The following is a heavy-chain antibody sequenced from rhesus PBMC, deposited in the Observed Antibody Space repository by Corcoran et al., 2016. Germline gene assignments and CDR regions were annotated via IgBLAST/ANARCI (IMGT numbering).Heavy chain of an antibody. Sequence: QVQLQESGPGVVKPSETLSLTCAVSGGSISCYSYLSWSRQPPGKGLEWIGSIYSKSQNTNEHPTHKSRVTISKDTSRNQFSRKLSAVTATDTAVYYWARDEYSGSYRFDVWGPGVLVTVSS. V-gene: IGHV4S12*01. CDR3: ARDEYSGSYRFDV. CDR1: GGSISCYSY. J-gene: IGHJ5-1*01. D-gene: IGHD6-25*01. CDR2: IYSKSQNT.